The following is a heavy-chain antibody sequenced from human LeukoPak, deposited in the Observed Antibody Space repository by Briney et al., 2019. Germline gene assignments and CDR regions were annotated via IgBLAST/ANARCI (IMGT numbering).Heavy chain of an antibody. CDR1: GGSISSYY. CDR3: ARADPYDSGGYPDY. J-gene: IGHJ4*02. V-gene: IGHV4-59*01. D-gene: IGHD3-22*01. CDR2: IYYSGST. Sequence: PSETLSLTCTVSGGSISSYYWSWIRQPPGKGLEWIGYIYYSGSTNYNPSLKSRVTISVDTSKNQFSLKLSSVTAADTAVYYCARADPYDSGGYPDYWGQGTLVTVSS.